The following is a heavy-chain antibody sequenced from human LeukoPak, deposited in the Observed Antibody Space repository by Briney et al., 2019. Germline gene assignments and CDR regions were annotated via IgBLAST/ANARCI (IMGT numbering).Heavy chain of an antibody. Sequence: ASVKVSCKASGYTFTGYYMHWVRQAPGQGLEWMGWINPNSGGTNYAQKFQGRVTMTRDTPISTAYMELSRLRSDGTAVYYCARTVKGKDGQWLVLVYWGQGTLVTVSS. CDR2: INPNSGGT. CDR3: ARTVKGKDGQWLVLVY. V-gene: IGHV1-2*02. D-gene: IGHD6-19*01. J-gene: IGHJ4*02. CDR1: GYTFTGYY.